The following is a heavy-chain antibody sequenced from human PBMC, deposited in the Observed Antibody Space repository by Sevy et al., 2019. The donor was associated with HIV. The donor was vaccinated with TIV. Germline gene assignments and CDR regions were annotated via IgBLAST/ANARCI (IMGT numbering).Heavy chain of an antibody. V-gene: IGHV3-11*06. CDR3: ARVRYDSGSYYKDY. CDR2: ISSRSTYT. D-gene: IGHD3-10*01. J-gene: IGHJ4*02. Sequence: LSLTCAASEFTFSDYYMSWIRQAPGKGLEWVSYISSRSTYTNYADSVKGRFTISRDNARNSLYLQMNSLRAEATAVYYCARVRYDSGSYYKDYWGQGTLVTVSS. CDR1: EFTFSDYY.